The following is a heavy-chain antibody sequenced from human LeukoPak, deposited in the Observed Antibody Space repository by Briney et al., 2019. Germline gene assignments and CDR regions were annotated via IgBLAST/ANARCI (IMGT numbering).Heavy chain of an antibody. CDR1: GGSISGGGDY. J-gene: IGHJ4*02. CDR3: ASGYSSSLSV. V-gene: IGHV4-61*02. Sequence: SETLSLTCTVSGGSISGGGDYWSWIRQPAGKGLEWIGRIYTSGSTNYNPSLKSRVTISVDTSKNQFSLKLSSVTAADTAVYYCASGYSSSLSVWGQGTLVTVSS. CDR2: IYTSGST. D-gene: IGHD6-6*01.